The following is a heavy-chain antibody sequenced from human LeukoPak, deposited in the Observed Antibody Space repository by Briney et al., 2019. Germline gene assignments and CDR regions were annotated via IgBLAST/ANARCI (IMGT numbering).Heavy chain of an antibody. V-gene: IGHV3-30-3*01. CDR2: ISYDGSNK. D-gene: IGHD4-17*01. Sequence: PGGSLRLSCAASGFTFSSYAMHWVRQAPGKGLEWVAVISYDGSNKYYADSVKGRFTISRDNSKNTLYLQMNSLRAKDTAVYYCARVPHRSTVTTWSSPFDYWSQGTLVTVSS. CDR1: GFTFSSYA. CDR3: ARVPHRSTVTTWSSPFDY. J-gene: IGHJ4*02.